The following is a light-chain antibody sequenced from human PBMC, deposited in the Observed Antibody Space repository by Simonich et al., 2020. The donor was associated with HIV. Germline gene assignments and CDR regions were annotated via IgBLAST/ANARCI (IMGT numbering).Light chain of an antibody. V-gene: IGKV1-39*01. CDR3: QQSYSTPSWT. Sequence: DIQMTQSPSSLSASVGDRITITCRASQIISNYINWFQQKPGKAPKLLIFAASSWQSGVPSRFSDSGSGTDFTLTISSLQPEDFATYYCQQSYSTPSWTFGQGTKVDIK. CDR1: QIISNY. J-gene: IGKJ1*01. CDR2: AAS.